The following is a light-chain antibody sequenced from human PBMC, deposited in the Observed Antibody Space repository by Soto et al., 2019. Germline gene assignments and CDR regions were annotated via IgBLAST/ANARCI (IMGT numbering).Light chain of an antibody. V-gene: IGLV2-14*01. CDR1: SSDVGGYNY. CDR3: QSHDSRLSGV. J-gene: IGLJ3*02. Sequence: QSALTQPASVSGSPGQSITISCTGTSSDVGGYNYVSWYQQHPGKAPKLMIYEVSNRPSGVSNRFSGSKSGNTASLTISGLQAEDEADYYCQSHDSRLSGVFGGGTKLTVL. CDR2: EVS.